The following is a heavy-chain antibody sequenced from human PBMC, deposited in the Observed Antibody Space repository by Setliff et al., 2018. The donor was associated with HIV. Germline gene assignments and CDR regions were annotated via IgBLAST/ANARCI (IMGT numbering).Heavy chain of an antibody. CDR1: GYTFTNYY. V-gene: IGHV1-2*02. J-gene: IGHJ5*02. D-gene: IGHD1-1*01. Sequence: GASVKVSCKASGYTFTNYYVHWVRQAPGQGLEWMGWINPNNGDTDYAQKFQGRVTMTRVTSITTAYIDLSGLTADDTAVYYCARDIGITTTGKGWFQPWGQGTQVTVSS. CDR2: INPNNGDT. CDR3: ARDIGITTTGKGWFQP.